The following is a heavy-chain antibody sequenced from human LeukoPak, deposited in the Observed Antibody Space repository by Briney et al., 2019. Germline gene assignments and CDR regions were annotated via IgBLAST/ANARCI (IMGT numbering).Heavy chain of an antibody. D-gene: IGHD6-19*01. V-gene: IGHV4-61*02. CDR1: GDSVSRGSYY. Sequence: PSETLSLTRTVSGDSVSRGSYYWNSIRQSAGKGLEWNGRFYTTGRTNYNPSLKSRVTISVDTSKNQFFLKLYSVAVADTAVFFGARERIAVAAQSWFDPWGQGTLVTASS. CDR3: ARERIAVAAQSWFDP. CDR2: FYTTGRT. J-gene: IGHJ5*02.